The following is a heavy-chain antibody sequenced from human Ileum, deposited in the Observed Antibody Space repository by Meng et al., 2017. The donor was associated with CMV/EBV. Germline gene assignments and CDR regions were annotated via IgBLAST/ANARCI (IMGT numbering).Heavy chain of an antibody. Sequence: TFTSYDINWVRQATGQGLEWMGWMNPNSGNTGYAQKFQGRVTITRNTSISTAYMELSSLRSEDTAVYYCARGRRWIQLLRPNYYFDYWGQGTLVTVSS. CDR2: MNPNSGNT. D-gene: IGHD5-18*01. CDR1: TFTSYD. J-gene: IGHJ4*02. CDR3: ARGRRWIQLLRPNYYFDY. V-gene: IGHV1-8*03.